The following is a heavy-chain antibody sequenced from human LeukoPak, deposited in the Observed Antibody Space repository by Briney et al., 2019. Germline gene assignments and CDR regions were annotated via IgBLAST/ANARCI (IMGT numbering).Heavy chain of an antibody. V-gene: IGHV3-23*01. J-gene: IGHJ6*02. CDR1: GFTFSSYA. Sequence: SGGSLRLSCAASGFTFSSYAMSWVRQAPGKGLEWVSAISGSGGSTYYADSVKGRFTISRDNSKNTLYLQMNSLRAEDTAVYYCAKDTDGGGYDILTGYPALYYYYGMDVWGQGTLVTVSS. CDR2: ISGSGGST. D-gene: IGHD3-9*01. CDR3: AKDTDGGGYDILTGYPALYYYYGMDV.